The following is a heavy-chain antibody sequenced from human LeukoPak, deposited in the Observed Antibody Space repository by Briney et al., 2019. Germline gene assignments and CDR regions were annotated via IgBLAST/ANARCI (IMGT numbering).Heavy chain of an antibody. Sequence: PSETLSLTCTVSGGSINTYYWSWIRQPPGKGLEWLGYIYSDGGTNYNPSLKSRLTISVDTSKNQFSLKLSSVIPADTAVYYCARVLSTSRSDYWGQGTLVTVSS. D-gene: IGHD2/OR15-2a*01. CDR3: ARVLSTSRSDY. V-gene: IGHV4-59*01. J-gene: IGHJ4*02. CDR1: GGSINTYY. CDR2: IYSDGGT.